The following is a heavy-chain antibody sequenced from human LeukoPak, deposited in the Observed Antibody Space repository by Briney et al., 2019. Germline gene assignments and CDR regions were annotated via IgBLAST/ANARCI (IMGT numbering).Heavy chain of an antibody. CDR1: GFTFSSYA. CDR3: ANGWWLDY. Sequence: GGSLRLSCAASGFTFSSYAMTWVRQAPGKGLEWVSTIRGTGGSTYYADSVKGRFTISRDNSKNTLYLQMSSLRAEDTAVYYCANGWWLDYWGQGTQVTVSS. J-gene: IGHJ4*02. D-gene: IGHD2-15*01. CDR2: IRGTGGST. V-gene: IGHV3-23*01.